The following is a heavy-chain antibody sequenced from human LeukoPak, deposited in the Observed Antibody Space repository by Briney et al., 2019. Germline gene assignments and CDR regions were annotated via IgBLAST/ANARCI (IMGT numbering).Heavy chain of an antibody. CDR2: IKEDGGEK. CDR1: GFTFSDYV. Sequence: PGGSLRLSCAVSGFTFSDYVMSWVRQAPGKGLEWVAHIKEDGGEKHYVDPVKGRFTISRDNAKNSLYLQMNSLRAEDTAMYCCVRDRGYCSGGTCYALWDYWGQGTLVTVSS. J-gene: IGHJ4*02. V-gene: IGHV3-7*01. CDR3: VRDRGYCSGGTCYALWDY. D-gene: IGHD2-15*01.